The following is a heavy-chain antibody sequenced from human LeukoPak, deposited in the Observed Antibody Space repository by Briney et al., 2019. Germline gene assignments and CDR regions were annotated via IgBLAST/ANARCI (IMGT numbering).Heavy chain of an antibody. V-gene: IGHV4-59*08. CDR3: ARRGYSSSGGHWFDP. CDR2: TFYSGST. Sequence: PSETLSLTCSVSGGSISSYYWSWIRQPPGKGLEWIGYTFYSGSTIYNPSLKSRVAISVDTSKNQFSLRLSSVTAADTAVYYCARRGYSSSGGHWFDPWGQGTLVTVSS. CDR1: GGSISSYY. J-gene: IGHJ5*02. D-gene: IGHD6-13*01.